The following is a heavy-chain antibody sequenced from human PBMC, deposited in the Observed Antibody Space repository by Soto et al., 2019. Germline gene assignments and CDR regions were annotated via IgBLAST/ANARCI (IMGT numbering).Heavy chain of an antibody. CDR3: ARVGKITMVRGVDESP. Sequence: SETLSLTCTVSGGSISSGDYYWSWIRQPPGKGLEWIGYIYYSGSTYYNPSLKSRVTISVDTSKNQFSLKLSSVTAADTAVYYCARVGKITMVRGVDESPWGQGTLVTVSS. D-gene: IGHD3-10*01. J-gene: IGHJ5*02. V-gene: IGHV4-30-4*01. CDR1: GGSISSGDYY. CDR2: IYYSGST.